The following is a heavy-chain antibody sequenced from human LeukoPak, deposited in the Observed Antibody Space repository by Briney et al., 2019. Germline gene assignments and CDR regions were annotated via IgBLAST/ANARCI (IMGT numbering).Heavy chain of an antibody. CDR3: ARMYKMATISPFSH. CDR2: IYPGDSDT. CDR1: GYIFTHFW. D-gene: IGHD5-24*01. J-gene: IGHJ4*02. V-gene: IGHV5-51*01. Sequence: SGESLKISCKASGYIFTHFWIGWVRQMPGKGLESMGIIYPGDSDTRYSPSFQGQVAISADKSTSTAYLQWSSLKASDSAIYYCARMYKMATISPFSHRGQGTLVTVSS.